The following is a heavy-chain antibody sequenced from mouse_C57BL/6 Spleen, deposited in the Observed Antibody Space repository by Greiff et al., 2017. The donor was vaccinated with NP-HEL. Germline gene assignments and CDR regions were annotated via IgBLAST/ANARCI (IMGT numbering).Heavy chain of an antibody. D-gene: IGHD2-5*01. V-gene: IGHV5-16*01. CDR3: ARGGDSNPYAMDY. J-gene: IGHJ4*01. CDR2: INYDGSST. CDR1: GFTFSDYY. Sequence: EVHLVESEGGLVQPGSSMKLSCTASGFTFSDYYMAWVRQVPEKGLEWVANINYDGSSTYYLDSLKSRFFISRDNAKNILYLQMSSLKSEDTATYYCARGGDSNPYAMDYWGQGTSVTVSS.